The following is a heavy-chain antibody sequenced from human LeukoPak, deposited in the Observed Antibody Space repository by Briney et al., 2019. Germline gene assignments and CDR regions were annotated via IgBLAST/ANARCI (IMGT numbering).Heavy chain of an antibody. CDR3: ARSSYSRFDY. V-gene: IGHV4-39*07. CDR1: GGSISSSSYY. J-gene: IGHJ4*02. CDR2: IYYSGST. D-gene: IGHD6-13*01. Sequence: SETLSLTCTVSGGSISSSSYYWGWIRQPPGKGLEWIGSIYYSGSTYYNPSLKSRVTISVDTSKNQFSLKLSSVTAADTAVYYCARSSYSRFDYWGQGTLVTVSS.